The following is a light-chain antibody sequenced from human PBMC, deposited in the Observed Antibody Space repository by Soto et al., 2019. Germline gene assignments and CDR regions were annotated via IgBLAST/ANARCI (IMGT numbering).Light chain of an antibody. V-gene: IGKV3-20*01. J-gene: IGKJ1*01. CDR2: DAS. CDR1: QSVSSNY. CDR3: HQYGSAPWT. Sequence: EIVMTQSPATLSVSPGERATLSCRASQSVSSNYLAWYQQKPGQAPRLLMYDASSRATGIPDRFSGSGSGTDFTLTISRLEPEDFAVYYCHQYGSAPWTFGQGTKVDI.